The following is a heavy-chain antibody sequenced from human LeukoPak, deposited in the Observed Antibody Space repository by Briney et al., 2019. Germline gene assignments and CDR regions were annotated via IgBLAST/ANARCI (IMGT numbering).Heavy chain of an antibody. Sequence: PGGSLRLSCAASGFTFSSYAMSWVRQAPGKGLEWVSAISGSGGSTYYADSVKGRLTISRDNSKNTLYLQMNSLRAEDTAVYYCAKALLMNYYYMDVWGKGTTVTVSS. D-gene: IGHD3-16*01. CDR1: GFTFSSYA. CDR2: ISGSGGST. J-gene: IGHJ6*03. CDR3: AKALLMNYYYMDV. V-gene: IGHV3-23*01.